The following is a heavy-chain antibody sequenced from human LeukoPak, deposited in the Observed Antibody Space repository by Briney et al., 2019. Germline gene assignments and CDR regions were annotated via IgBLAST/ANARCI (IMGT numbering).Heavy chain of an antibody. J-gene: IGHJ6*03. D-gene: IGHD6-13*01. V-gene: IGHV4-59*01. CDR1: GGSISNYY. Sequence: SETLSLTCTVSGGSISNYYWSWIRQPPGKGPEWIGYRSYSGSPDYNPSLKSRVTISVDTSKNQFSLQLSSVTAADTAVYYCARVSSSSWYGVYYYYYMDVWGKGTTVTISS. CDR3: ARVSSSSWYGVYYYYYMDV. CDR2: RSYSGSP.